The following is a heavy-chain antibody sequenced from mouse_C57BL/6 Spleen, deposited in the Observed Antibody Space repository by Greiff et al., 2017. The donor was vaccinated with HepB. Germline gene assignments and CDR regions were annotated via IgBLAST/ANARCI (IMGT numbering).Heavy chain of an antibody. D-gene: IGHD2-1*01. CDR2: IDPSDSYT. J-gene: IGHJ3*01. CDR1: GYTFTSYW. Sequence: QVQLQQPGAELVMPGASVKLSCKASGYTFTSYWMHWVKQRPGQGLEWIGEIDPSDSYTNFNQKFKGKSTLTVDKSSSTAYMQVSSLTSEDSAVYYCARGRGNSWFAYWGQGTLVTVSA. CDR3: ARGRGNSWFAY. V-gene: IGHV1-69*01.